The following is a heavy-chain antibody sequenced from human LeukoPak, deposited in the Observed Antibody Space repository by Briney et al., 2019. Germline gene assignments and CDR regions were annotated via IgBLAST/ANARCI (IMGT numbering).Heavy chain of an antibody. CDR3: ARYYDILTTPGYFDL. CDR1: GGSISSYY. V-gene: IGHV4-59*08. Sequence: PSETLSLTCTVSGGSISSYYWSWIRQPPGKGLEWIGYIYYSGSTNYNPSLKSRVTISVDTSKNQFSLKLSSVTAADTAVYYGARYYDILTTPGYFDLWGRGTLVTVSS. CDR2: IYYSGST. J-gene: IGHJ2*01. D-gene: IGHD3-9*01.